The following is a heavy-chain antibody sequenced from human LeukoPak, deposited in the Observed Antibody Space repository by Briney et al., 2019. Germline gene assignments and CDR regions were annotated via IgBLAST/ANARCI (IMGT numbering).Heavy chain of an antibody. Sequence: GKSLRLSCAASGFTFGDTWMNWVRQVPGQGLEWVANIKQDGSEKFYVASVKGRFTISRDNGKSSLYLQMNSLRAEDTALYYCATSYDMGWLIGYWGQGTLVTVSS. D-gene: IGHD3/OR15-3a*01. CDR1: GFTFGDTW. V-gene: IGHV3-7*03. J-gene: IGHJ4*02. CDR2: IKQDGSEK. CDR3: ATSYDMGWLIGY.